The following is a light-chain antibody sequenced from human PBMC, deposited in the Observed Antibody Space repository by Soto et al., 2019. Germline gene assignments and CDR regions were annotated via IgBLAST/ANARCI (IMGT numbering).Light chain of an antibody. CDR1: QRVSSF. CDR3: QHYGSSPPYT. J-gene: IGKJ2*01. CDR2: DAS. Sequence: EIVLTQSPATLSLSPGERATLSCRASQRVSSFLGWYQQKPGQPPRLLIYDASSRAAGIPARFSGSGSGTDFTLTISRLEAEDSAVYYCQHYGSSPPYTLGQGTKLKIK. V-gene: IGKV3-20*01.